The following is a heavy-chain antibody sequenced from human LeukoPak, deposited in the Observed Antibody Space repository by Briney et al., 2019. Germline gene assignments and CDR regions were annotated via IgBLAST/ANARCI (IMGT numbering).Heavy chain of an antibody. V-gene: IGHV3-30*02. Sequence: PGGSLRLSCTASGFNFNTYGMHWVRQAPGKGLEWVAFTRYDGGGNQMYADSLKGRFTISRDNSKNTLYLQMNSLRAEDTAVYYCARGITGTTLGYWGQGTLVTVSS. J-gene: IGHJ4*02. CDR3: ARGITGTTLGY. CDR2: TRYDGGGNQ. CDR1: GFNFNTYG. D-gene: IGHD1-20*01.